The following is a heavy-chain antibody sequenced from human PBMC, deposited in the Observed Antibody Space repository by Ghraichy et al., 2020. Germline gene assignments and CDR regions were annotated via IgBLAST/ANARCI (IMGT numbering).Heavy chain of an antibody. V-gene: IGHV1-8*01. Sequence: ASVKVSCKASGYTFTSYDINWVRQATGQGLEWMGWMNPNSGNTGYAQKFQGRVTMTRNTYISTAYMELSSLRSEDTAVYYCARGLLSSSWEGYYYYGMDVWGQGTTVTVSS. D-gene: IGHD6-13*01. J-gene: IGHJ6*02. CDR1: GYTFTSYD. CDR2: MNPNSGNT. CDR3: ARGLLSSSWEGYYYYGMDV.